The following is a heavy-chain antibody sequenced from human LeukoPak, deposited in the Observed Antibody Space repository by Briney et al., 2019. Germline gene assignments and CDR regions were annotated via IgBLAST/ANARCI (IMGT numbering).Heavy chain of an antibody. D-gene: IGHD3-10*01. CDR2: ITGNGANT. V-gene: IGHV3-23*01. Sequence: GGSLRLSCAASGFTFTSYSMNWVRQAPGKGLEWVSAITGNGANTFYADSVKGRFTISRDNSKNTMYLQMNSLRAEDTALYYCARDRSGSYPNWFDPWGQGTLVTVSS. CDR3: ARDRSGSYPNWFDP. J-gene: IGHJ5*02. CDR1: GFTFTSYS.